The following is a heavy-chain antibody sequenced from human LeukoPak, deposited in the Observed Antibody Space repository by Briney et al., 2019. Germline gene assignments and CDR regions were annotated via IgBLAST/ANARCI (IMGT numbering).Heavy chain of an antibody. V-gene: IGHV3-33*01. CDR3: ARDCTNGVCYGTDFDY. Sequence: GRALRLSCAASGFTFSSYGMHWVRQVPGKGLEWVAVIWYDGSNKYYADSVKGRFTISRDNSRNTLYLQMNSLRAEDTAVYYCARDCTNGVCYGTDFDYWGQGTLVTVSS. J-gene: IGHJ4*02. CDR1: GFTFSSYG. CDR2: IWYDGSNK. D-gene: IGHD2-8*01.